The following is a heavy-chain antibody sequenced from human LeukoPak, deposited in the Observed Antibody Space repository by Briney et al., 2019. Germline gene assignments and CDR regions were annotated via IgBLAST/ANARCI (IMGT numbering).Heavy chain of an antibody. CDR2: IYTSGST. CDR3: ARHLGRTTIAAY. Sequence: SETLSLTCPVSGGSISSYYWSWIRQPPGEGLEWIGYIYTSGSTNYNPSLQSRVTISVDTSKNQFSLKLSSVTAADTAVYYCARHLGRTTIAAYWGQGTLVTVSS. V-gene: IGHV4-4*09. J-gene: IGHJ4*02. CDR1: GGSISSYY. D-gene: IGHD6-6*01.